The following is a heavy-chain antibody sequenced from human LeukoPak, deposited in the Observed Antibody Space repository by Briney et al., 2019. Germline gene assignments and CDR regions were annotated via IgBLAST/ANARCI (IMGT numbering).Heavy chain of an antibody. CDR1: GFTFSSYG. CDR2: ISGRGTNT. CDR3: AKSSRPVTAMAFFDY. D-gene: IGHD5-18*01. J-gene: IGHJ4*02. Sequence: GGTLRLSCAASGFTFSSYGMSWVRQAPGKGLEWVSGISGRGTNTNYADSVKDRFTISRDDSKNTVYLKMKSLRAEDPAVYYCAKSSRPVTAMAFFDYWGQGTLVTVSS. V-gene: IGHV3-23*01.